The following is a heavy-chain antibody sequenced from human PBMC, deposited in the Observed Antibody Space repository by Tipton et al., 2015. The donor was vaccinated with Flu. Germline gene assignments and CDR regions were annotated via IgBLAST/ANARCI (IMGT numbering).Heavy chain of an antibody. D-gene: IGHD6-19*01. CDR3: AGGSGWLIEN. CDR2: IDFRGNT. J-gene: IGHJ4*02. V-gene: IGHV4-61*01. CDR1: GGSVSSYNSY. Sequence: TLSLTCSVSGGSVSSYNSYWSWVRQPPGKGLEWIGYIDFRGNTKYNPSLRSRVTISVDTSKSQVSLRLTSVTAADTAVYYCAGGSGWLIENWGQGTQVTVS.